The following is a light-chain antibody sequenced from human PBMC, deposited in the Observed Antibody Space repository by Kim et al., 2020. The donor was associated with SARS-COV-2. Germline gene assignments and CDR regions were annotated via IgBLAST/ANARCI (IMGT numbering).Light chain of an antibody. CDR1: HSIRSSY. V-gene: IGKV3-20*01. CDR2: GAS. Sequence: EIVLTQSPGTLSLSPGERATLSCRASHSIRSSYLAWYQQKPGQAPRLLIYGASRRATGIPDRFSGSGSGTGFTLTINRLEPEDFAVYYCQQSGEGFGQGTKVGIK. CDR3: QQSGEG. J-gene: IGKJ1*01.